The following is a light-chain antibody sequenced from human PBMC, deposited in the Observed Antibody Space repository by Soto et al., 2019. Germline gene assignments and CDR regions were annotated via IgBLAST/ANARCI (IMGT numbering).Light chain of an antibody. CDR3: QVWDSSRDHVV. V-gene: IGLV3-21*02. CDR2: GDS. Sequence: SYELTHPPSVSVAPGQTARITCGRNNIGSKSVHWYQQKPGQAPVLVVYGDSDRPSGNPERFSGSNSGNTATLTITRVEAGDEADYYCQVWDSSRDHVVFGGGTKLPVL. J-gene: IGLJ2*01. CDR1: NIGSKS.